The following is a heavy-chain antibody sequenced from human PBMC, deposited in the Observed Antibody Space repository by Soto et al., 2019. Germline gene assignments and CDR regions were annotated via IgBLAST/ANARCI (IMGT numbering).Heavy chain of an antibody. Sequence: QVQLQESGPGLVKPSQTLSLTCTVSGGSISSGGYYWSWIRQHPGKGLEWIGYIYYSGSTYYNPSLTSRVTISVDTSKNHSSLKLSSVTAADTAVYYCARDRYGLSGIDYWGQGTLVTVSS. CDR2: IYYSGST. CDR1: GGSISSGGYY. J-gene: IGHJ4*02. CDR3: ARDRYGLSGIDY. V-gene: IGHV4-31*03. D-gene: IGHD3-10*01.